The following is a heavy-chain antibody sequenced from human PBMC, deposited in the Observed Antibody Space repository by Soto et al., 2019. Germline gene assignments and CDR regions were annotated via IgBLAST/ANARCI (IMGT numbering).Heavy chain of an antibody. Sequence: SDPLSLTCTVSGGSISSGDYYWSWIRQPPGKGLEWIGYIYYSGSTYYNPPLKSRVTISVDTSKNQFSLKLSSVTAADTAVYYCARERYYDILTGYRYFDYWGQGTLVTVS. V-gene: IGHV4-30-4*02. CDR3: ARERYYDILTGYRYFDY. CDR1: GGSISSGDYY. CDR2: IYYSGST. J-gene: IGHJ4*02. D-gene: IGHD3-9*01.